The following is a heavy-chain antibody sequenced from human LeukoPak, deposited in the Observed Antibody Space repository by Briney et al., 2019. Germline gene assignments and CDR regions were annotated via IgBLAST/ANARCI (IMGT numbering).Heavy chain of an antibody. V-gene: IGHV1-2*02. CDR2: INPNSGGT. J-gene: IGHJ4*02. Sequence: ASVRVSCKASGYTFTDHYIHWVRQAPGQGLEWMGWINPNSGGTKYAQNFQGRVTMTRDTSISTAYMELDRLRFDDTAVYYCARDSGEVPDYWGQGTLVTVSS. D-gene: IGHD3-10*01. CDR1: GYTFTDHY. CDR3: ARDSGEVPDY.